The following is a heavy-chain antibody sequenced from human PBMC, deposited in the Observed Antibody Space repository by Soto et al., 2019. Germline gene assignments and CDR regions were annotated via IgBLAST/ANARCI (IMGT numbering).Heavy chain of an antibody. Sequence: GGSLRLSCAASRFTFSSYWIPWVPKAPGKGLVWVSRINSDGSSTSYADSVKGRFTISRDNAKNTLYLQMNSLRAEDTAVYYCARTAQGAFAFDIWGLGKMVTVSS. CDR1: RFTFSSYW. J-gene: IGHJ3*02. V-gene: IGHV3-74*01. CDR2: INSDGSST. CDR3: ARTAQGAFAFDI.